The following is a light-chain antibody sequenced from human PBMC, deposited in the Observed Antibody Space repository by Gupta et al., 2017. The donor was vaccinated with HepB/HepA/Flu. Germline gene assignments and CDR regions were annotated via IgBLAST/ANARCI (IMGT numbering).Light chain of an antibody. CDR2: NDN. CDR1: SSNIGDNT. Sequence: QSVLTQPPSASGAPGQRGTSSCTGTSSNIGDNTVSWYQLLPGTAPKLLIFNDNERPSGVPDRFSGSKSGTSASLAISGRQSEDEGGYYCAAWDDSLNGQRIFGGGTKLTVL. CDR3: AAWDDSLNGQRI. J-gene: IGLJ2*01. V-gene: IGLV1-44*01.